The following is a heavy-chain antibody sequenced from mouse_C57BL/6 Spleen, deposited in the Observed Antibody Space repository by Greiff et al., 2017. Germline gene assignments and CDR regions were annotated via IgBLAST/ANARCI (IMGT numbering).Heavy chain of an antibody. J-gene: IGHJ2*01. CDR3: ARQTGTAFDY. CDR2: ISNGGGST. CDR1: GFTFSDYY. Sequence: EVKLVESGGGLVQPGGSVKLSCAASGFTFSDYYMYWVRQTPEKRLEWVAYISNGGGSTYYPDTVKGRFTISRDNAKNTLYLQMSRLKSEDTAMYYCARQTGTAFDYWGQGTTLTVSS. D-gene: IGHD4-1*01. V-gene: IGHV5-12*01.